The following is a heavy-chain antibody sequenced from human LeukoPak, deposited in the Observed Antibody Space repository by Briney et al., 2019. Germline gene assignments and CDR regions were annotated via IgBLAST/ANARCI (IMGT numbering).Heavy chain of an antibody. Sequence: GGSLRLSCAASGLTFSSYGMHWVRQAPGKGLEWVAFIRYDGSNKYYADSVKGRFTISRDNSKNTLYLQMNSLRAEDTAVYYCAKEGYSYGTYYMDVWGKGTTVTVSS. J-gene: IGHJ6*03. V-gene: IGHV3-30*02. CDR3: AKEGYSYGTYYMDV. CDR2: IRYDGSNK. D-gene: IGHD5-18*01. CDR1: GLTFSSYG.